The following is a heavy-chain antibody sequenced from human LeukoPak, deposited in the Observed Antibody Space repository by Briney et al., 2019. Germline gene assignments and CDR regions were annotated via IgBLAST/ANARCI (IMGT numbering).Heavy chain of an antibody. CDR1: GGSISSYY. CDR3: ARDSYSYGYGGFDY. J-gene: IGHJ4*02. D-gene: IGHD5-18*01. Sequence: SETLSLTCTVSGGSISSYYWSWIRQPPGKGLEWIGYIYYSGSTNYNPSLKSRVTISVDTSKNQFSLELNSVTAADTAVYYCARDSYSYGYGGFDYWGQGILVTVSS. CDR2: IYYSGST. V-gene: IGHV4-59*12.